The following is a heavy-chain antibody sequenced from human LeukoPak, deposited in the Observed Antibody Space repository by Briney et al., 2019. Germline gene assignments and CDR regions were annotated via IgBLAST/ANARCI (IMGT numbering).Heavy chain of an antibody. CDR3: AKEVYYYDSSGYLDY. Sequence: GRSLRLSCAASGFTFSCCGMHWVRQAPGKGLEWVAVISYDGSNKYYADSVKGRFTISRDNSKNTLYLQMNSLRAEDTAVYYCAKEVYYYDSSGYLDYWGQGTLVTVSS. CDR2: ISYDGSNK. V-gene: IGHV3-30*18. J-gene: IGHJ4*02. CDR1: GFTFSCCG. D-gene: IGHD3-22*01.